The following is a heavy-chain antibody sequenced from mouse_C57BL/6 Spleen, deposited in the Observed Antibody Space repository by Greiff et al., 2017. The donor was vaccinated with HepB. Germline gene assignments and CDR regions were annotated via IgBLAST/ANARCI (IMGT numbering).Heavy chain of an antibody. CDR3: ARYHYGYDDYYAMDY. D-gene: IGHD2-2*01. Sequence: VQLQESGPELVKPGASVKISCKASGYAFSSSWMNWVKQRPGKGLEWIGRIYPGDGDTNYNGKFKGKATLTADKSSSTAYMQLSSLTSEDSAVYFCARYHYGYDDYYAMDYWGQGTSVTVSS. CDR2: IYPGDGDT. V-gene: IGHV1-82*01. J-gene: IGHJ4*01. CDR1: GYAFSSSW.